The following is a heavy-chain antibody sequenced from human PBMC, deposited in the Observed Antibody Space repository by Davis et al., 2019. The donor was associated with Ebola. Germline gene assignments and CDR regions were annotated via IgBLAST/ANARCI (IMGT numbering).Heavy chain of an antibody. Sequence: PGGSLRLSCAASGFTFSNAWMNWVRQAPGKGLEWVGRIKSKTDGGTTDYAAPVKGRFTISRDDSKNTLYLQMNSLRDEDTAVYYCASAQLVNLDYWGQGTLVTVSS. CDR1: GFTFSNAW. V-gene: IGHV3-15*07. J-gene: IGHJ4*02. CDR3: ASAQLVNLDY. D-gene: IGHD6-13*01. CDR2: IKSKTDGGTT.